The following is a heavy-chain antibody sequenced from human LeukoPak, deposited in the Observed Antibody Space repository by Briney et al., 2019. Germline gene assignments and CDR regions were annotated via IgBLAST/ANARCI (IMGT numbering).Heavy chain of an antibody. CDR2: IYHSGST. V-gene: IGHV4-38-2*02. D-gene: IGHD6-13*01. J-gene: IGHJ5*02. CDR3: ARDFDASIAAAGPFDP. Sequence: SETLSLTCTVSGYSLSSGYYWGWIRQPPGKGLEWIGSIYHSGSTYYNPSLKSRVTISVDTSKNQFSLKLSSVTAADTAVYYCARDFDASIAAAGPFDPWGQGTLVTVSS. CDR1: GYSLSSGYY.